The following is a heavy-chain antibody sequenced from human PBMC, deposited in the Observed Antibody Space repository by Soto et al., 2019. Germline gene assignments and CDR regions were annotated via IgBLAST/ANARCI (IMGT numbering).Heavy chain of an antibody. CDR1: GGSISSGGYD. D-gene: IGHD2-21*01. Sequence: SLSLPRTVSGGSISSGGYDWSWIRQHPGRGLEWIGYIYYNGNTYYNPSLKSRVTVSVDTSKNQFYLNVRYVTAADTAVYYCARCSLVVIPVPGFDSWGQGTLVTVSS. V-gene: IGHV4-31*03. CDR3: ARCSLVVIPVPGFDS. CDR2: IYYNGNT. J-gene: IGHJ5*01.